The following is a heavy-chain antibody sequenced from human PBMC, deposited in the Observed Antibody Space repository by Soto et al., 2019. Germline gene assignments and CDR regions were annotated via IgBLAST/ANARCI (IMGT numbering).Heavy chain of an antibody. V-gene: IGHV3-23*01. CDR1: LFTFSSYA. D-gene: IGHD6-19*01. CDR2: ISGSGDRI. Sequence: EVQLLESGGGLVQPGGSLRLSCAASLFTFSSYAMSWVRQAPGKGLEWVSVISGSGDRIYYADSVKGRFTISRDNSKNTLDLQMNSLRAEDTAIYYCAKVYGAVAEKWGQGTLVTVS. CDR3: AKVYGAVAEK. J-gene: IGHJ4*02.